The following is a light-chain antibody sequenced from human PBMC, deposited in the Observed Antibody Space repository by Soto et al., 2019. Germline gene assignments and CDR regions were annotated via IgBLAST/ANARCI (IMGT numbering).Light chain of an antibody. CDR3: SSYTSSTTSVV. Sequence: QPVLTQPTSVSGAPGQTVTISCTGTTSDIGGHKYVSWYQQHPDKAPKVLIFEVSNRPSGISDRFSGSKSGNTASLTISGLQAEDEADYYCSSYTSSTTSVVFGGGTKLTVL. CDR2: EVS. V-gene: IGLV2-14*01. CDR1: TSDIGGHKY. J-gene: IGLJ2*01.